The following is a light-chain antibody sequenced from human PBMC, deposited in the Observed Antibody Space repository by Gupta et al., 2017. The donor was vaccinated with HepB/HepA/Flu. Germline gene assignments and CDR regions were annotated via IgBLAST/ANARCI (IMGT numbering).Light chain of an antibody. Sequence: KQPPSVSGSPGQTVTISCTGSTSNLGAGFDVNWYQQRPGTAPKLLIFGDTNRPSGVPARFSASKSGSSAARAITGLQVEDEGSYYCQSFDSGPTVFGGGTKLTVL. V-gene: IGLV1-40*01. CDR1: TSNLGAGFD. CDR2: GDT. CDR3: QSFDSGPTV. J-gene: IGLJ3*02.